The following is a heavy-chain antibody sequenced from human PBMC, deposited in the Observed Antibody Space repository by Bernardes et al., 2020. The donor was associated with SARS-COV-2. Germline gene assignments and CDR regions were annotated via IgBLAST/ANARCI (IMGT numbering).Heavy chain of an antibody. D-gene: IGHD1-26*01. V-gene: IGHV3-30*18. Sequence: GGSLRLSCPASGFPFGNYARHWFRQAPGTGREWLAVISYDGSTKYYADSVKGRFTISRDNSKNTLYLQMNSLRAEDTAVYYCAKARGTHWGQGTLVTVSP. CDR2: ISYDGSTK. CDR1: GFPFGNYA. CDR3: AKARGTH. J-gene: IGHJ4*02.